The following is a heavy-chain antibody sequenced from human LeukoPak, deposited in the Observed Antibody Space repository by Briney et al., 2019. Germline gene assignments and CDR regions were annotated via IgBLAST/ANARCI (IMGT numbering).Heavy chain of an antibody. CDR2: IYTSGST. D-gene: IGHD6-13*01. V-gene: IGHV4-4*07. CDR1: GGSISSYY. CDR3: ARGYSSSWYYNWFDP. J-gene: IGHJ5*02. Sequence: SETLSLTCTVSGGSISSYYWSWIRQPAGKGLEWIGRIYTSGSTNYNPSLKSRVTISVDTSTNQFSLKLSSVTATDTALYYCARGYSSSWYYNWFDPWGQGTLVTVSS.